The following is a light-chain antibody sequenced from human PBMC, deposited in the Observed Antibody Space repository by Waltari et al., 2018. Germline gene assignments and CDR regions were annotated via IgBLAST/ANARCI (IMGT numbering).Light chain of an antibody. Sequence: QLVLTQSPSASASLGASVKLTCTLSSGHSSNIIAWHQQQPEKGPRYLMKVNSEGSHSKGDEIPYRFSGASSVAERYLTISSLQSEDEADYYCQTGGHGTWVFGGGTKLTVL. CDR1: SGHSSNI. CDR3: QTGGHGTWV. V-gene: IGLV4-69*01. J-gene: IGLJ3*02. CDR2: VNSEGSH.